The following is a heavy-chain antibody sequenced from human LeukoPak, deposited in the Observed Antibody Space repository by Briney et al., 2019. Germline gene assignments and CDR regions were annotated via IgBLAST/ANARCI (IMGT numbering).Heavy chain of an antibody. CDR1: GFTFSSYA. Sequence: AGGSLRLSCAASGFTFSSYAMSWVRQAPGKGLEWVSAISGSGGSTYYADSVKGRFTISRDNSKNTLYLQMNSLRAEDTAVYYCAKEVYYDSSGYIDYWGQGTLVTVSS. CDR3: AKEVYYDSSGYIDY. V-gene: IGHV3-23*01. J-gene: IGHJ4*02. CDR2: ISGSGGST. D-gene: IGHD3-22*01.